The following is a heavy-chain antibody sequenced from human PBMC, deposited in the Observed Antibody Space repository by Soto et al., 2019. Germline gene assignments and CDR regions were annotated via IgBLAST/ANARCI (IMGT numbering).Heavy chain of an antibody. CDR1: GFTFSSYW. Sequence: GGSLRLSCAASGFTFSSYWMNWVRQAPGKGLDCVPNINQYGNEDSLLDSVKGRFTISRDNANNSLFLQMNSLRGDDTAVYYCARTGDGHHDFLDYWGQGALVTVSS. D-gene: IGHD1-1*01. J-gene: IGHJ4*02. V-gene: IGHV3-7*01. CDR3: ARTGDGHHDFLDY. CDR2: INQYGNED.